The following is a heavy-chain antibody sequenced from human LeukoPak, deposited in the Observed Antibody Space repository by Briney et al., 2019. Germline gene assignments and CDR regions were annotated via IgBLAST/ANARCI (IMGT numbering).Heavy chain of an antibody. Sequence: GESLKISCKGSGYSFTSYWIGWVRQMPGKGLEWMGIIYPGDSDTRYSPSFQGQVTISADKSISTAYLQWSSLKASDTAMYYCARGRGHIVVVTAIPVGYHFDYWGQGTLVTVSS. V-gene: IGHV5-51*01. D-gene: IGHD2-21*02. J-gene: IGHJ4*02. CDR1: GYSFTSYW. CDR3: ARGRGHIVVVTAIPVGYHFDY. CDR2: IYPGDSDT.